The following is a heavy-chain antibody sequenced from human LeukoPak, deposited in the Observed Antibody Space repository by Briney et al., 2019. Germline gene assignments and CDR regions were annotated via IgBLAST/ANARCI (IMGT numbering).Heavy chain of an antibody. V-gene: IGHV3-30*03. CDR1: GFTFSSYG. Sequence: GGSLRLSCAASGFTFSSYGMHWVRQAPCKGLEWVAVISYDGSNKYYADSVKGRFTISRDNSKNTLYLQMNSLRAEDAAVYYCARVGIAAADAYYFDYWGQGTLVTVSS. J-gene: IGHJ4*02. D-gene: IGHD6-13*01. CDR2: ISYDGSNK. CDR3: ARVGIAAADAYYFDY.